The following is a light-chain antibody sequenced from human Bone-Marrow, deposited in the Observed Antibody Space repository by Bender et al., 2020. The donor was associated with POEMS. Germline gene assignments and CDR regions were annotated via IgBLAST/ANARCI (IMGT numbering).Light chain of an antibody. CDR3: AVWDDSLNGWV. J-gene: IGLJ3*02. Sequence: QSVLTQPPSASGTPGQRVTISCSGGSSNIGAHAVNWYQHLPGTAPKLLIYPSHRRPSEVPGRFPGSRSGTSASQALSGLQSRAEADYYCAVWDDSLNGWVFGGVTKLTVL. CDR1: SSNIGAHA. V-gene: IGLV1-44*01. CDR2: PSH.